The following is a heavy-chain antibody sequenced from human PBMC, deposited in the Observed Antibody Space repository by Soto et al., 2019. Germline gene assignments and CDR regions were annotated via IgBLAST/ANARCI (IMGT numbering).Heavy chain of an antibody. CDR2: IYYSGST. CDR3: ARATPDDYGDYGFFDS. J-gene: IGHJ4*02. D-gene: IGHD4-17*01. CDR1: GGSISSGGYY. Sequence: QVQLQESGPGLVKPSQTLSLTCTVSGGSISSGGYYWSWIRQPPGKGLDWIGYIYYSGSTYYNPSLKSRVTISVDTSKHQFSLKLSSVTAADTAVYYCARATPDDYGDYGFFDSWGQGTLVTVSS. V-gene: IGHV4-31*03.